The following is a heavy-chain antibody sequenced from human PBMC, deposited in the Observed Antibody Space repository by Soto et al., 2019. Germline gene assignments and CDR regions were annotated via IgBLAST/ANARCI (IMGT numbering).Heavy chain of an antibody. J-gene: IGHJ3*02. CDR2: INHSGST. Sequence: SETLSLTCAVYGESFSGYYWSWIPQPPGKGLEWIGEINHSGSTIYNPSLKSRVTISVDTSKNQFSLKLNSVTAADTAVYYCASLVGATRAFDIWGQGTMVTVSS. CDR1: GESFSGYY. CDR3: ASLVGATRAFDI. D-gene: IGHD1-26*01. V-gene: IGHV4-34*01.